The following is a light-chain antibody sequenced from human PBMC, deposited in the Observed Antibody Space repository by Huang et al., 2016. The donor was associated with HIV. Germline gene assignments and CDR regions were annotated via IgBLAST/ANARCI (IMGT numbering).Light chain of an antibody. CDR1: QNINTD. J-gene: IGKJ1*01. CDR3: QQYNDWPRS. V-gene: IGKV3-15*01. CDR2: AAS. Sequence: EIVMTQSPGTLSVAPGDRATLSCRASQNINTDLAWFQPKPGQAPRILIYAASTRTADFPASFSGSGSRTEFTLTISSLQSEDIAVYYCQQYNDWPRSFGQGTKVEIK.